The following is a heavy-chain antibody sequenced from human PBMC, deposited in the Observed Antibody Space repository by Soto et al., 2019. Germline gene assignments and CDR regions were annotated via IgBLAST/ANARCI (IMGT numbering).Heavy chain of an antibody. V-gene: IGHV4-34*01. J-gene: IGHJ5*02. Sequence: LRLTCAASGVTCSSYTIHWVRQPPGKGLEWIGEINHSGSTNYNPSLKSRVTISVDTSKNQFSLKLSSVTAADTAVYYCARGPSMGWFDPWGQGTLVTVSS. CDR2: INHSGST. CDR3: ARGPSMGWFDP. D-gene: IGHD3-10*01. CDR1: GVTCSSYT.